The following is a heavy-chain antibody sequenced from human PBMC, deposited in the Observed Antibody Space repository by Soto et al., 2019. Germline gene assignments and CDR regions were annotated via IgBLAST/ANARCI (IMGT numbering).Heavy chain of an antibody. Sequence: QVHLVESGGGVVQPGGSLTISCSVSDFAFRLHGIHWVRHTPGKGLEWVAMIWHDGTRKYFRDSVRGRFTISRDSAKNKVYLQMNNLRGDDSALYFCARDRSSSYSHAMDLWGQATTVTVSS. CDR2: IWHDGTRK. CDR1: DFAFRLHG. D-gene: IGHD3-10*01. J-gene: IGHJ6*02. V-gene: IGHV3-33*01. CDR3: ARDRSSSYSHAMDL.